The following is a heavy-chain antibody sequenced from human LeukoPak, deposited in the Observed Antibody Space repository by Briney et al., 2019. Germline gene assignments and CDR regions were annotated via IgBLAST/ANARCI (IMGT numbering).Heavy chain of an antibody. V-gene: IGHV3-7*01. D-gene: IGHD3-10*01. J-gene: IGHJ6*03. CDR3: AKDVLWFGELLGYMDV. Sequence: PGGSLRLSCAASGFTFSSYWMSWVRQAPGKGLEWVANIKQDGSEKYYVDSVKGRFTISRDNAKNSLYLQMNSLRAEDTAVYYCAKDVLWFGELLGYMDVWGKGTTVTISS. CDR1: GFTFSSYW. CDR2: IKQDGSEK.